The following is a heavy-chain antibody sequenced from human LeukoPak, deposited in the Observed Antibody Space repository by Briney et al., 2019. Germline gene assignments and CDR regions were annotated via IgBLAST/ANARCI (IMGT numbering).Heavy chain of an antibody. CDR2: IYSDNT. J-gene: IGHJ4*02. Sequence: GGSRRLSCTVSGFTVSSNSMSWVRQAPGKGLEWVSFIYSDNTHYSDSVKGRFTISRDNAKHSVFLQMSSLRAEDTAVYYCARDRTIQVLDYWGQGTLVTVSS. CDR3: ARDRTIQVLDY. CDR1: GFTVSSNS. V-gene: IGHV3-53*01. D-gene: IGHD5-18*01.